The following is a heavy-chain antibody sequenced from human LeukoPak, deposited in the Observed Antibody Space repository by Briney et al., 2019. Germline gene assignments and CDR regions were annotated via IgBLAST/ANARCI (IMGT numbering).Heavy chain of an antibody. CDR3: VRDGEGAGISVNYWFDP. D-gene: IGHD6-13*01. J-gene: IGHJ5*02. Sequence: GASVTVSCKASGGTFSSYAISWVRQAPGQGLEWMGGIIPIFGTANYAQKFQGRVTMTRDTSTSTAYMELRGLRSEDTAVYYCVRDGEGAGISVNYWFDPWGQGTLVTVSS. CDR1: GGTFSSYA. CDR2: IIPIFGTA. V-gene: IGHV1-69*05.